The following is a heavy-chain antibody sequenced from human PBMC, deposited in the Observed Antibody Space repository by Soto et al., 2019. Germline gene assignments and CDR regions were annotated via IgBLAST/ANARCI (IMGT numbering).Heavy chain of an antibody. V-gene: IGHV3-23*01. D-gene: IGHD2-2*01. Sequence: GGSLRLSCAAPGFTFSNYAMTWVRQGPGKGLEWVSAISGSGGSAYYADSVKGRFTISRDNSKNTLYLQMNSLRADDSGVYYCAKDPYSGVLVPVATGFDPWGPGTLVTVSS. CDR3: AKDPYSGVLVPVATGFDP. CDR2: ISGSGGSA. J-gene: IGHJ5*02. CDR1: GFTFSNYA.